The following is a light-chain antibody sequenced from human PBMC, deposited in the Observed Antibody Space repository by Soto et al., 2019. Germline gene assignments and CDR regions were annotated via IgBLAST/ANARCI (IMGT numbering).Light chain of an antibody. Sequence: EIVMAQAPATLSVSPGERATLSCRASQSVSGNLAWYQQKPGQAPRLLIHGASTRATGIPARLSGSGSGTEVTLTISSLQSEDFAVYYCQQYNNWPPAFGQGTKVEI. J-gene: IGKJ1*01. V-gene: IGKV3-15*01. CDR3: QQYNNWPPA. CDR2: GAS. CDR1: QSVSGN.